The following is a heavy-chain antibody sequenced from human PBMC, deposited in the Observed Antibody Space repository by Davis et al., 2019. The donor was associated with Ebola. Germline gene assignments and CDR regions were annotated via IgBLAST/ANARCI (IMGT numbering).Heavy chain of an antibody. V-gene: IGHV2-70*04. J-gene: IGHJ4*02. CDR2: IDWDDEK. D-gene: IGHD6-19*01. Sequence: SGPTLVKPTQTLTLTCAFSGFSLSTSGTRVSWIRQPPGKALEWLARIDWDDEKFYITSLKSRITISKDTSKNQVVLRMTNMDPVDTATYYCARMHSSGWYWDYWGQGTLVTVSS. CDR1: GFSLSTSGTR. CDR3: ARMHSSGWYWDY.